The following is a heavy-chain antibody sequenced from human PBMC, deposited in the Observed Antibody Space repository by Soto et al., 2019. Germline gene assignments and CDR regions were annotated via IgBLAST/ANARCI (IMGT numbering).Heavy chain of an antibody. J-gene: IGHJ6*02. D-gene: IGHD2-21*02. CDR1: GGSINIAHYH. V-gene: IGHV4-30-4*01. Sequence: ILSLTCTVSGGSINIAHYHRTWIRQTPGKDLEWIGYIHYTGSISYNPSLQSRLTISVDTSKNQFSLKLTSVTAADTAVYFCAREDDGGDRDYYGLDVWGQGTTVTVSS. CDR2: IHYTGSI. CDR3: AREDDGGDRDYYGLDV.